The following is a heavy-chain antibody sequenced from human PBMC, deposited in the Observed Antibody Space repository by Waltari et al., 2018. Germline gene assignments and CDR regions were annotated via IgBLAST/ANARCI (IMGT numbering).Heavy chain of an antibody. CDR2: IDPNSGGT. CDR3: ARDRADCGGGSCSSHRFDL. CDR1: GYTFTGYY. Sequence: QVQLVQSGAEVKKPGASVKVSCKASGYTFTGYYIHWVRQAPGQGLEWMGWIDPNSGGTVYTQTQMFQGRVIMTRDTSVVTAYMELTRLRSDDTAVYFCARDRADCGGGSCSSHRFDLWGQGTLVIVSS. D-gene: IGHD2-15*01. V-gene: IGHV1-2*02. J-gene: IGHJ5*02.